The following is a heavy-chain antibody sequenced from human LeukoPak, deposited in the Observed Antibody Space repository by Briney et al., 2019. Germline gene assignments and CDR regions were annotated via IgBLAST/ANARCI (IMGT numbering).Heavy chain of an antibody. V-gene: IGHV1-69*13. CDR3: ARESVSGDDILTGANPY. D-gene: IGHD3-9*01. CDR2: IIPIFGTA. J-gene: IGHJ4*02. Sequence: GASVKVSCKASVGTLSSYAISWVRQAPGQRLEWMGGIIPIFGTANYAQKFQGRVTITADESTSTPHMELSSLRSEDTAVYYCARESVSGDDILTGANPYWGQGTLVTVSS. CDR1: VGTLSSYA.